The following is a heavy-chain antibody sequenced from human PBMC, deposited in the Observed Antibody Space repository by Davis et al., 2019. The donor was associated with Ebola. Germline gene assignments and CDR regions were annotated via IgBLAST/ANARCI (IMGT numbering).Heavy chain of an antibody. CDR2: ISAYNGNT. V-gene: IGHV1-18*01. D-gene: IGHD3-10*01. J-gene: IGHJ4*02. CDR3: ARDRGGDYSFDY. Sequence: ASVKVSCKASGYSFTGYGINWVRQAPGQGLEWMGWISAYNGNTKYSQKFQGRVTITRDTSASTAYMELSSLRSEDTSVYYCARDRGGDYSFDYWGQGTLVTVSS. CDR1: GYSFTGYG.